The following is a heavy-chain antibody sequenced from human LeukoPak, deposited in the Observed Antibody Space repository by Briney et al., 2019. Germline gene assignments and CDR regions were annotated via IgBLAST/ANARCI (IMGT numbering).Heavy chain of an antibody. J-gene: IGHJ3*02. CDR3: ARVGYCSSTSCYLRISDAFDI. D-gene: IGHD2-2*01. CDR1: GFTFSDYY. V-gene: IGHV3-11*06. CDR2: ISSSSSYI. Sequence: GGSLRLSCAASGFTFSDYYMSWIRQAPGKGLEWVSYISSSSSYIYYADSVKGRFTISRDNAKNSLYLQMNSLRAEDTAVYYCARVGYCSSTSCYLRISDAFDIWGQGTMVTVSS.